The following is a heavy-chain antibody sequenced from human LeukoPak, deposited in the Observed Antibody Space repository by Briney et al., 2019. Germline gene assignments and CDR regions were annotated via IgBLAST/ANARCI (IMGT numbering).Heavy chain of an antibody. J-gene: IGHJ4*02. D-gene: IGHD3-22*01. CDR2: INSDGTST. V-gene: IGHV3-74*01. CDR1: GFTFSSYW. Sequence: PGGSLRLSCAASGFTFSSYWMHWVSQAPGKRLVWVSRINSDGTSTTYADSVKGRFTISRDNAKNTLYLQMNSLRAEDTAVYYCARGGSSGYYYVRAFDYWGQGTLVTVSS. CDR3: ARGGSSGYYYVRAFDY.